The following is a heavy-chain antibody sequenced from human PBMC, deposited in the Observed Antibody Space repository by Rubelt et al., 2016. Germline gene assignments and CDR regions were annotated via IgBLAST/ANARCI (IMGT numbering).Heavy chain of an antibody. Sequence: QVQLQESGPGLVKPSETLSLTCTVSGVSISGSSYYWGWIRQPPGKGLEWIGSIHYIGSTYYNPSLKSRVAVSVDTSKNQFSRGLISVTAADTAVYYCARLCTHGYTYWGQGVLVTVSS. CDR1: GVSISGSSYY. D-gene: IGHD5-18*01. J-gene: IGHJ4*02. CDR3: ARLCTHGYTY. CDR2: IHYIGST. V-gene: IGHV4-39*01.